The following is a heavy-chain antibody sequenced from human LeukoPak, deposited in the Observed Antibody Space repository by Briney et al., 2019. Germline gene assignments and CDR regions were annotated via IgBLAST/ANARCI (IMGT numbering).Heavy chain of an antibody. V-gene: IGHV3-11*01. CDR1: GFIFSDYY. CDR2: ISSSGSTM. D-gene: IGHD4-17*01. CDR3: AREGYGDFTNYYFDY. Sequence: GGSLRPSCAASGFIFSDYYMSWIRQAPGKGLEWVSYISSSGSTMYYTDSVKGRFTISRDNAKDSLYLQMNSLRAEDTAVYYCAREGYGDFTNYYFDYWGQGTLVTVSS. J-gene: IGHJ4*02.